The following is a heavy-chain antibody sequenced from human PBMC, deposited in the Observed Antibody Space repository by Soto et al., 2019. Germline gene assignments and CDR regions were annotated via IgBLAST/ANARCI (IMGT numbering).Heavy chain of an antibody. Sequence: SETLSLTCTVSNGSISSGGYSWSWIRQTPGKGLEWIGYIYPTGKTYYNPSLKNRATLSIDTSQNQFSLQLTSVTAADTAVYYCARAPPGPAPRWGVWGHGTTVTVS. J-gene: IGHJ6*02. CDR2: IYPTGKT. D-gene: IGHD3-16*01. V-gene: IGHV4-30-2*01. CDR3: ARAPPGPAPRWGV. CDR1: NGSISSGGYS.